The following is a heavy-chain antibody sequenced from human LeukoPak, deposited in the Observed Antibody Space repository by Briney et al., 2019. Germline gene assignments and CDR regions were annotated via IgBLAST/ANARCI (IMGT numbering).Heavy chain of an antibody. CDR3: ARAGYTDYGVPES. J-gene: IGHJ5*02. Sequence: GGSLRLSCTVSGLTFGESAMNWVRQAPGKGLEWVSSVSSSSTYIYYTDSVKGRFTISRDNAKNSLYLRMNSLRAEDTAVYYCARAGYTDYGVPESWGQGTLVTVSS. V-gene: IGHV3-21*01. CDR2: VSSSSTYI. CDR1: GLTFGESA. D-gene: IGHD4-17*01.